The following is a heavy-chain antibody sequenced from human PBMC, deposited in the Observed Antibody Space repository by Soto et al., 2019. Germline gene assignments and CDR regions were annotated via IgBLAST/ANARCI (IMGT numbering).Heavy chain of an antibody. CDR1: GFTFSDYY. CDR3: ARMVHGGNPGTFDY. D-gene: IGHD2-15*01. CDR2: ISSSSSYT. J-gene: IGHJ4*02. Sequence: PGGSLRLSCAASGFTFSDYYMSWIRQAPGKGLEWVSYISSSSSYTNYADSVKGRFTISRDNAKNSLYLQMNSLRAEDTAVYYCARMVHGGNPGTFDYWGQGTLVTVSS. V-gene: IGHV3-11*06.